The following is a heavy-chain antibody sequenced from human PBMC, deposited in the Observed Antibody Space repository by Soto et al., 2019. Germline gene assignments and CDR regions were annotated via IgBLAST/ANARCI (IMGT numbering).Heavy chain of an antibody. V-gene: IGHV1-18*01. CDR3: ARDTDGSGRNNWFDP. CDR1: GYTVTSYG. J-gene: IGHJ5*01. Sequence: ASVKVSCKASGYTVTSYGTSWVRQAPGQGLEWMGWISAYNVNTNYAQKLQARVTMTTDTSTSTAYMELRSLRSDDTAVYYCARDTDGSGRNNWFDPWGQGTLVTGSS. D-gene: IGHD3-10*01. CDR2: ISAYNVNT.